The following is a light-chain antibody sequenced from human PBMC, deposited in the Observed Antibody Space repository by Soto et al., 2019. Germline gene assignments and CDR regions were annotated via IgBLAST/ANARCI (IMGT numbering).Light chain of an antibody. J-gene: IGKJ3*01. CDR2: WAS. CDR1: QSVLYSSNNKNY. Sequence: DIVMTQSPDSLADSLDERATINCKSSQSVLYSSNNKNYLAWYQQKPGQPPKLLIYWASTRESGVPDRFSGSGSGTDFTLTISSLQAEDVAVYYGQQYYGTPFTFGPGTKVDIK. CDR3: QQYYGTPFT. V-gene: IGKV4-1*01.